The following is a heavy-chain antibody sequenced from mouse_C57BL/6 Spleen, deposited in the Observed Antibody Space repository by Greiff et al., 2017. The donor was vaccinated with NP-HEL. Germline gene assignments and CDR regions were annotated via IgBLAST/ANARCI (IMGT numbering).Heavy chain of an antibody. J-gene: IGHJ4*01. CDR1: GYTFTSYW. CDR3: TKGTTVVSHYYAMDY. Sequence: QVQLQQPGAELVKPGASVKLSCKASGYTFTSYWMPWVKQRPGQGLEWIGMINPYGGSTNYNEKFKSTSTLTVDKSSSTAYMQLSSLTSEDSAVYYCTKGTTVVSHYYAMDYWGQGTSVTVSS. V-gene: IGHV1-64*01. CDR2: INPYGGST. D-gene: IGHD1-1*01.